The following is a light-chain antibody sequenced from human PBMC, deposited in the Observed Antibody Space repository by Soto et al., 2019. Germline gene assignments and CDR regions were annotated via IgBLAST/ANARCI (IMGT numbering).Light chain of an antibody. Sequence: DIQLTQSPSFLSASVGDRVTISCRASQGISSYLAWYQQKPGKAPKLLIYAASTLQSGVPSRFSGSGSGTEFTLTISSLQPEDFANYYGQQLNSYPLTFGGGTKVEIK. V-gene: IGKV1-9*01. CDR3: QQLNSYPLT. CDR2: AAS. CDR1: QGISSY. J-gene: IGKJ4*01.